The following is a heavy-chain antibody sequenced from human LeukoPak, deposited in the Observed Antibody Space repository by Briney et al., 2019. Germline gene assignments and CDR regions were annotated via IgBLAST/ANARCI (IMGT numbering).Heavy chain of an antibody. CDR2: ISAFNGNT. CDR3: ARAGIVLVPADNWFDP. Sequence: ASVKVSCKASGYTFTNYGISWVRQAPGQGLEWMGWISAFNGNTNYAQKVQGRVTMTTDASTSTAYMELRSLRSDDTAVYYCARAGIVLVPADNWFDPWGQGTLVTVSS. CDR1: GYTFTNYG. J-gene: IGHJ5*02. V-gene: IGHV1-18*01. D-gene: IGHD2-2*01.